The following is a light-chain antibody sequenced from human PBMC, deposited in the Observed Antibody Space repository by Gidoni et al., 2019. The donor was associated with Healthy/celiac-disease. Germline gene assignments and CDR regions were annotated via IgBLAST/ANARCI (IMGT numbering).Light chain of an antibody. CDR3: CSYAGSYVV. CDR2: EGS. J-gene: IGLJ2*01. CDR1: SSDVVSYNL. V-gene: IGLV2-23*01. Sequence: QSALTQPASVSGSPGQSITISCTGTSSDVVSYNLVSWYQQHPGKAPKLMIYEGSKRPSGVSNRFSGSKSGNTASLTISGLQAEDEADYYCCSYAGSYVVFGGGTKLTVL.